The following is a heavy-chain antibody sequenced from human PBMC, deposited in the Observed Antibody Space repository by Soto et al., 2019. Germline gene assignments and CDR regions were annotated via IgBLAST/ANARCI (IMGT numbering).Heavy chain of an antibody. CDR2: IDPSDSYT. CDR3: ASWGEAAAGTLIFDY. CDR1: GYSFTSYW. V-gene: IGHV5-10-1*01. D-gene: IGHD6-13*01. J-gene: IGHJ4*02. Sequence: GESLKISCKGSGYSFTSYWISWVRQMPGKGLEWMGRIDPSDSYTNYSPSFQGHVTISADKSISTAYLQWSSLKASDTAMYYCASWGEAAAGTLIFDYWGQGTLVTVSS.